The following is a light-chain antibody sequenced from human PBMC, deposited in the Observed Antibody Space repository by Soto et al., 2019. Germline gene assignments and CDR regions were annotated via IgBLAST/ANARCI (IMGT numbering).Light chain of an antibody. Sequence: EIVLTQSPGTLSLSPGERATLSCRASQSVSSSYLAWYQQKPGQAPRLLIYGASSRATGIPDRFSGSGSGTDFTLTILRLEPEDLAVYYWQQYGSSPKTLGLGTKVEIK. J-gene: IGKJ1*01. CDR1: QSVSSSY. CDR2: GAS. V-gene: IGKV3-20*01. CDR3: QQYGSSPKT.